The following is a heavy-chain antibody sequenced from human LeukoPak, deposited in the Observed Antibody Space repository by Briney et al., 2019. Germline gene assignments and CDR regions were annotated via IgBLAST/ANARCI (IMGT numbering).Heavy chain of an antibody. CDR1: GFAFSSYA. CDR3: AKGGLAAGFDY. Sequence: GGSLRLSCAASGFAFSSYAMSWDRQAPGKGLEWVSAISGSGGSTYYADSVKGRFTISRGNSRNTLYLQMNGLRAEDTAVYYCAKGGLAAGFDYWGQGSLVTVSS. J-gene: IGHJ4*02. V-gene: IGHV3-23*01. CDR2: ISGSGGST. D-gene: IGHD3-10*01.